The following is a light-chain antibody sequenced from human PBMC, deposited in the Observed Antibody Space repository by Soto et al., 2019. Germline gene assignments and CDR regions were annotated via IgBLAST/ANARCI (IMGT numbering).Light chain of an antibody. J-gene: IGLJ1*01. Sequence: HSALTQPASVSGSPGQSITVSCAGTSGDCGGHDYVSWYQQHPGRAPKLITSELTTRPSRVSDRFSGSKSGNTASLTISGLQAEDEADYYCSSYRSSSAPDVFGSGTKVNVL. CDR2: ELT. CDR3: SSYRSSSAPDV. V-gene: IGLV2-14*01. CDR1: SGDCGGHDY.